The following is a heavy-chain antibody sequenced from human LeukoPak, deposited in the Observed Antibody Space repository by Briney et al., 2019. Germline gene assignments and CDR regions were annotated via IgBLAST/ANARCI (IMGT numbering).Heavy chain of an antibody. Sequence: SETLSRTCAVYGGSFSGYYWSWIRQPPGKGLEWIGEINHSGSTNYNPSLKSRVTISVDTSKNQFSLKLSSVAAADTAVYYCARDSSDAFDIWGQGTRATVSS. V-gene: IGHV4-34*01. CDR2: INHSGST. CDR3: ARDSSDAFDI. J-gene: IGHJ3*02. CDR1: GGSFSGYY. D-gene: IGHD3-22*01.